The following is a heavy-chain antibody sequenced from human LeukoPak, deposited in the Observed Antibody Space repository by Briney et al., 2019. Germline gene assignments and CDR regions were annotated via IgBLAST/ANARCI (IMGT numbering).Heavy chain of an antibody. D-gene: IGHD2-2*01. CDR1: GFTFSSYW. CDR2: IKQDGSEK. CDR3: ARYCSSDEFDP. Sequence: PGGSLRLSCAASGFTFSSYWMSWVRQAPGKGLEWVANIKQDGSEKYYVDSVKGRFTISRDNAKNSLYPQMNSLRAEDTAVYYCARYCSSDEFDPWGQGTLVTVSS. V-gene: IGHV3-7*01. J-gene: IGHJ5*02.